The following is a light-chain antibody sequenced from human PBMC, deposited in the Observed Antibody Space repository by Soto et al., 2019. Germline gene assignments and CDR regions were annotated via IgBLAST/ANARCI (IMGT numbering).Light chain of an antibody. Sequence: QSVLTQPPSASGTPGQRVTISCSGSSSNIGSNAVNWYQQLPGTAPKLLIYSNNRRPSGVPDRFSGSKSGTSASLAISGLQSEDEADYYCAAWDDSLGGVVFGGGTQLTVL. CDR3: AAWDDSLGGVV. CDR2: SNN. V-gene: IGLV1-44*01. CDR1: SSNIGSNA. J-gene: IGLJ2*01.